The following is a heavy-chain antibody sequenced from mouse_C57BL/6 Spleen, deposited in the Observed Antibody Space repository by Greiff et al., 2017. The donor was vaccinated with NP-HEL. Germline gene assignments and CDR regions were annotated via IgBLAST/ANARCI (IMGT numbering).Heavy chain of an antibody. V-gene: IGHV5-17*01. D-gene: IGHD1-1*01. CDR1: GFTFSDYG. CDR2: ISSGSSTI. Sequence: EVQGVESGGGLVKPGGSLKLSCAASGFTFSDYGMHWVRQAPEKGLEWVAYISSGSSTIYYADTVKGRFTISRDNAKNTLFLQMTSLRSEDTAMYYCARPYYYGSSFDYYAMDYWGQGTSVTVSS. CDR3: ARPYYYGSSFDYYAMDY. J-gene: IGHJ4*01.